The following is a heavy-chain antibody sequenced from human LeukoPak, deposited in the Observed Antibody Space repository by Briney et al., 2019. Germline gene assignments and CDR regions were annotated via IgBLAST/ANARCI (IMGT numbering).Heavy chain of an antibody. CDR3: ARVISLVRGATDY. CDR2: INHSGST. Sequence: PSETLSLTCAVYGGSFSGYYWSWIRQPPGKGLEWIGEINHSGSTNYNPSLKSRVTISVDTSKNQFSLKLSSVTAADAAVYYCARVISLVRGATDYWGQGTLVTVSS. D-gene: IGHD3-10*01. J-gene: IGHJ4*02. V-gene: IGHV4-34*01. CDR1: GGSFSGYY.